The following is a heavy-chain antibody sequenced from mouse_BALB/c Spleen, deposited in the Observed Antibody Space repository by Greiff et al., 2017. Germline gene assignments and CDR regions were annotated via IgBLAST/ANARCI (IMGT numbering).Heavy chain of an antibody. CDR3: ARAMITTGDFDY. D-gene: IGHD2-4*01. V-gene: IGHV5-17*02. J-gene: IGHJ2*01. CDR2: ISSGSSTI. Sequence: EVMLVESGGGLVQPGGSRKLSCAASGFTFSSFGMHWVRQAPEKGLEWVAYISSGSSTIYYADTVKGRFTISRDNPKNTLFLQMTSLRSEDTAMYYCARAMITTGDFDYWGQGTTLTVSS. CDR1: GFTFSSFG.